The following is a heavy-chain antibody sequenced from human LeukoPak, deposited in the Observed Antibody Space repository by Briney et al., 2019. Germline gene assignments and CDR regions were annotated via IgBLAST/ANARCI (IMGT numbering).Heavy chain of an antibody. V-gene: IGHV3-33*06. D-gene: IGHD3-22*01. CDR1: GFTFSSHG. J-gene: IGHJ4*02. CDR2: IWYDGSNK. CDR3: AKDDGSGYSSYY. Sequence: GGSLRLSCAASGFTFSSHGMHWVRQAPGKGLEWVAVIWYDGSNKYYADSVKGRFTISRDNSENTLYVQMNPLRAEDRAVYYCAKDDGSGYSSYYWGQGTLVTVSS.